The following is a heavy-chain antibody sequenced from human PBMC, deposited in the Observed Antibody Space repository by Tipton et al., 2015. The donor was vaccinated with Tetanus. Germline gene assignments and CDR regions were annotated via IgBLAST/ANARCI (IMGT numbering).Heavy chain of an antibody. CDR2: INHTGST. CDR1: GGSFSGNY. V-gene: IGHV4-34*01. D-gene: IGHD3-3*01. CDR3: ARHTNFWSGYYIVY. J-gene: IGHJ4*02. Sequence: TLSLTCDVYGGSFSGNYWSWIRQPPGKGVEWIGEINHTGSTNYNPSLKSRVTTSVDTSKNQFSLKLSSVTAADTAVYYCARHTNFWSGYYIVYWGQGTLVTVSS.